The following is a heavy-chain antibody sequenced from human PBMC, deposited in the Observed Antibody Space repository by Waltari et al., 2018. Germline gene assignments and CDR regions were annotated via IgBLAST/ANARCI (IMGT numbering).Heavy chain of an antibody. V-gene: IGHV4-30-2*01. CDR3: ARGSSFGELLYDFDY. CDR1: GGSLSSGGYS. CDR2: LHHSGST. J-gene: IGHJ4*02. Sequence: QLQLQESGSGLVKPSQTLSLTCAVAGGSLSSGGYSWSWTRQQPGQGMEWTGYLHHSGSTDYNPSLKGRVTIAVDRSKNQFSLKLSSVTAADTAVYYCARGSSFGELLYDFDYWGQGTLVTVSS. D-gene: IGHD3-10*01.